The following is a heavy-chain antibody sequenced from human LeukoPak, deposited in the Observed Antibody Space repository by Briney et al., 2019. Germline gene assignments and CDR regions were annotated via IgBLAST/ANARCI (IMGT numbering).Heavy chain of an antibody. CDR3: ARDPWSNLVGDY. D-gene: IGHD1-26*01. Sequence: ASVKVSCKASGYAFTGYYMHWVRQAPGQGLEWMGWISAYNGNTNYAQKLQGRVTMTTDTSTSTAYMELRSLRSDDTAVYYCARDPWSNLVGDYWGQGTLVTVSS. CDR2: ISAYNGNT. J-gene: IGHJ4*02. V-gene: IGHV1-18*04. CDR1: GYAFTGYY.